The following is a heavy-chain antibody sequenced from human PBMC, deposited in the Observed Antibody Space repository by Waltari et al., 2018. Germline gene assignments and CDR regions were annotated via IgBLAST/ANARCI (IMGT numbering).Heavy chain of an antibody. CDR1: GGSFGGYY. CDR3: ARITTVTTSAFDI. D-gene: IGHD4-17*01. CDR2: INHSGST. J-gene: IGHJ3*02. Sequence: QVQLQQWGAGLLKPSEILSLPCAVYGGSFGGYYWRWIRQPPGKGLEWSGEINHSGSTNYHPSLKRRVTISVDTSKNQFSLRLSSVTAADTAVYYCARITTVTTSAFDIWGQGTMVTVSS. V-gene: IGHV4-34*01.